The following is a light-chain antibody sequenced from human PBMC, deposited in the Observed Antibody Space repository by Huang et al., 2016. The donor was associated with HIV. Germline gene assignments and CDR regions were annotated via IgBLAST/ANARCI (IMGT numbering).Light chain of an antibody. V-gene: IGKV6-21*01. J-gene: IGKJ1*01. CDR3: HQSSTLPWT. Sequence: EVVLTQFPAFHSSTPTGKVPITCRASQSIGSALHWYQQKPKQSPELLITFASQSVSGVPSRFSGSGSGTEFTLTINSLEAEDAATYYCHQSSTLPWTFGQGTKVEIK. CDR2: FAS. CDR1: QSIGSA.